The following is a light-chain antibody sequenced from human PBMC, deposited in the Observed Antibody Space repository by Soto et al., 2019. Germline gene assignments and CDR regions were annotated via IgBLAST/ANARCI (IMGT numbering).Light chain of an antibody. CDR2: QTS. J-gene: IGKJ1*01. CDR1: QYINTR. CDR3: HQRQSWPRT. V-gene: IGKV3-11*01. Sequence: EIVVTQSPAALCSFPGDRVTLSCRPSQYINTRLACYQHRPGQAPRLLIYQTSLRAAGITARFSASGSGTDFTLTIRDVQPEDFALYYCHQRQSWPRTFGQGTTVDIK.